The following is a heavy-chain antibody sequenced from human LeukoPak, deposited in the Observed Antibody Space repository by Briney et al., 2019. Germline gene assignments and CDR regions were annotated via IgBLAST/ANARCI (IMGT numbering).Heavy chain of an antibody. CDR2: IFYDGSKQ. D-gene: IGHD5-24*01. V-gene: IGHV3-30*18. CDR1: GFTFSSYG. J-gene: IGHJ4*02. CDR3: AKRGDACNFGH. Sequence: GGSLRLSCAASGFTFSSYGMHWVRQAPGKGLEWVAVIFYDGSKQYYADSVKGRFTISRDNSNNTLYLQMNSLRAEDTAVYYCAKRGDACNFGHWGQGTLVTVSS.